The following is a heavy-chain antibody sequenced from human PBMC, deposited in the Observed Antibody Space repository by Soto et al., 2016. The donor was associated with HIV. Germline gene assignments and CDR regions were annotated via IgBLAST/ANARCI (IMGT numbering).Heavy chain of an antibody. Sequence: QLQLQESGPGLVKPSETLSLTCTVSAGSISSSSYYWGWIRQPPGKGLEWIGSVYYSGNTYYNPSLNSRVTISVDRSKNQFSLKLSSVTAADTAVYYCARLGWVRDSDDWGPGNP. D-gene: IGHD6-19*01. J-gene: IGHJ4*02. CDR3: ARLGWVRDSDD. CDR1: AGSISSSSYY. CDR2: VYYSGNT. V-gene: IGHV4-39*01.